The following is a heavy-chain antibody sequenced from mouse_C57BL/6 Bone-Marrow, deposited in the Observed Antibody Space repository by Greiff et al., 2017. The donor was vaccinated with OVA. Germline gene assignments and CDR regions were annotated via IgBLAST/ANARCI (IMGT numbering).Heavy chain of an antibody. J-gene: IGHJ4*01. CDR2: INPNNGGT. CDR3: ARGRDYYGSSSLYYAMDY. CDR1: GYTFTDYN. Sequence: EVQLQQSGPELVKPGASVKIPCKASGYTFTDYNMDWVKQSHGKSLEWIGDINPNNGGTIYNQKFKGKATLTVDKSSSTAYMELRSLTSEDTAVYYCARGRDYYGSSSLYYAMDYWGQGTSVTVSS. V-gene: IGHV1-18*01. D-gene: IGHD1-1*01.